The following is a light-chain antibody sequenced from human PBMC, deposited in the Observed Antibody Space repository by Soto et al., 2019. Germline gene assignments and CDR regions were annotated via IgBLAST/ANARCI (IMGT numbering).Light chain of an antibody. CDR2: GAS. V-gene: IGKV3-15*01. CDR1: QSVSTN. CDR3: QPYNNWPLT. J-gene: IGKJ4*01. Sequence: RVMTQSPATLSVSPWERATLSCRASQSVSTNLAWYQQKPGEAPRLLIYGASTRATGIPARFSGSGSGTEFTLTINSLQSEDFAVYYCQPYNNWPLTFGGGTKVDIK.